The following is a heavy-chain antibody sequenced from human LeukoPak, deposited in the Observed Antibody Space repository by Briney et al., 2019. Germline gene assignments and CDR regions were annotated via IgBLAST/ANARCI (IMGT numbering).Heavy chain of an antibody. D-gene: IGHD1-26*01. CDR1: GFTFINAW. J-gene: IGHJ4*02. CDR3: TTDGVGIEGATFDY. CDR2: IKAKPHGGTT. Sequence: GGSLRLSCAASGFTFINAWMAWVHQAPGKGLEWVGRIKAKPHGGTTDYAAPVKGRFTISRDDSKNTLYLQMNSLKTEDTAVYYCTTDGVGIEGATFDYWGQGILVTVSS. V-gene: IGHV3-15*01.